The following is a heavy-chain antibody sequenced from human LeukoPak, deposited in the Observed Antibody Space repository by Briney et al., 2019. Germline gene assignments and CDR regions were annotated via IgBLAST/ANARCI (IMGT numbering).Heavy chain of an antibody. CDR2: IVSDGSST. Sequence: GGSLRLSCAASGFSFSDYAMHWVRRSPGKGQEYVSAIVSDGSSTYYANSVKGRFTISRDNSKNTLYLQMDSLRAEDMAVYYCARVGYCSRTTCYRLGAFDIWGQGTMVTVSS. CDR1: GFSFSDYA. V-gene: IGHV3-64*01. CDR3: ARVGYCSRTTCYRLGAFDI. J-gene: IGHJ3*02. D-gene: IGHD2-2*02.